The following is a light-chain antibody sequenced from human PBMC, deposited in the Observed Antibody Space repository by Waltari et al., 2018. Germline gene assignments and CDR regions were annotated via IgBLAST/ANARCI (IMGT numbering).Light chain of an antibody. CDR1: DSNVGRNT. V-gene: IGLV1-44*01. J-gene: IGLJ2*01. CDR2: NNF. Sequence: QSVLTQPPSASGTPGQTVTISCSGGDSNVGRNTVNWYQQLPGTAPKLLVYNNFQRPSGVPDRFSGSQSGTSASLAILGVRSEDEADYYCATWDDSLNGPVFGGGTKVTVL. CDR3: ATWDDSLNGPV.